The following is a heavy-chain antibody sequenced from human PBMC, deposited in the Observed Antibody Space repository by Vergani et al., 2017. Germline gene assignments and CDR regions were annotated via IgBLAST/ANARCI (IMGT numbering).Heavy chain of an antibody. V-gene: IGHV4-59*01. J-gene: IGHJ4*02. CDR2: IYYSGST. CDR1: GGSISSYY. Sequence: QVQLQESGPGLVKPSETLSLTCTVSGGSISSYYSSWIRQTPGKGLEWIGYIYYSGSTNYNPSLKSRVTIAVETSKNQFSLKLSSVTAADTAVYYCASAYGDYTPHFDYWVQGTLVTVSS. CDR3: ASAYGDYTPHFDY. D-gene: IGHD4-17*01.